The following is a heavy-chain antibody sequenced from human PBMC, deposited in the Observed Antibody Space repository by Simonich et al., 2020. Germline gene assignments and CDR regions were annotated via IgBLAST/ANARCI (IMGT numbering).Heavy chain of an antibody. CDR2: INPNSGGT. V-gene: IGHV1-2*06. CDR1: GYTFTGYF. CDR3: ARVNYDSSGYYYAYYFDY. Sequence: VQLVQSGAEVKKPGASVKVSCQASGYTFTGYFMHWGRQAPGQGLEWMGRINPNSGGTNYSQKFQGRVTMTRDTSISTAYMELSRLRSDDTAVYYCARVNYDSSGYYYAYYFDYWGQGTLVTVSS. J-gene: IGHJ4*02. D-gene: IGHD3-22*01.